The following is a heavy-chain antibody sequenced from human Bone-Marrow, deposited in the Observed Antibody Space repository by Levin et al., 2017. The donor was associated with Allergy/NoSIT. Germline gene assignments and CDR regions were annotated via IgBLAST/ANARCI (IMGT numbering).Heavy chain of an antibody. D-gene: IGHD1-26*01. CDR1: GFTFSSYW. J-gene: IGHJ4*02. Sequence: PSETLSLTCAASGFTFSSYWMSWVRQAPGKGLEWVANIKQDGSEKYYVDSVKGRFTISRDNAKNSLYLQMNSLRAEDTAVYYCATWYSGSYPSGYWGQGTLVTVSS. CDR2: IKQDGSEK. CDR3: ATWYSGSYPSGY. V-gene: IGHV3-7*01.